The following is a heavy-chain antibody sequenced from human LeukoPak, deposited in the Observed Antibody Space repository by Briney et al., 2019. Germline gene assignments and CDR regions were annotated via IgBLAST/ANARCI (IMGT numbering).Heavy chain of an antibody. CDR2: INHNSGGT. CDR3: ARDLDYYGSGSYGD. D-gene: IGHD3-10*01. J-gene: IGHJ4*02. CDR1: GYTFTGYY. Sequence: ASVKVSCKASGYTFTGYYMHWVRQAPGQGLEWMGRINHNSGGTNYAQKFQGRVTMTRDTSISTAYMELSRLRSDDTAVYYCARDLDYYGSGSYGDWGQGTLVTVSS. V-gene: IGHV1-2*06.